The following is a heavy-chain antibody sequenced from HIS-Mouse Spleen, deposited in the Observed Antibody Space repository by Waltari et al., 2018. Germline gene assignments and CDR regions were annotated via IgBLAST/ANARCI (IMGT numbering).Heavy chain of an antibody. CDR3: AREIPYSSSWYDWYFDL. J-gene: IGHJ2*01. CDR2: IYYSGST. V-gene: IGHV4-39*07. CDR1: RRPITSSSYY. D-gene: IGHD6-13*01. Sequence: QLQLQESGPGLVKPSETLSLTCTVSRRPITSSSYYWGWIRQPPGKGLEWIGSIYYSGSTYYNPSLKSRVTISVDTSKNQFSLKLSSVTAADTAVYYCAREIPYSSSWYDWYFDLWGRGTLVTVSS.